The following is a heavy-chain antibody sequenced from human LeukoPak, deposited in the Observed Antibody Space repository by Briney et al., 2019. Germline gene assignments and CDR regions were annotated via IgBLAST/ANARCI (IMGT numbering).Heavy chain of an antibody. Sequence: SQTLSLTFAISGDSVSSNSAAWNWVRQSPSRGLEWLGSTYYRSKWYNDYAVSVKSRITINPDTSKNQFSLQLNSVTPEDTAVYYCARGSYDILTGVWFDPWGQGTLVTVSS. CDR1: GDSVSSNSAA. V-gene: IGHV6-1*01. CDR2: TYYRSKWYN. J-gene: IGHJ5*02. D-gene: IGHD3-9*01. CDR3: ARGSYDILTGVWFDP.